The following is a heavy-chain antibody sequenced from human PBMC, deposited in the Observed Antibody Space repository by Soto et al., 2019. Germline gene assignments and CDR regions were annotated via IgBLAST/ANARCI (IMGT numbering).Heavy chain of an antibody. CDR2: ISESGVTT. V-gene: IGHV3-23*01. Sequence: GGSLRLSCAASGFTFSDYAMTWVRQAPGKGLEWVSTISESGVTTYYADSVRGRFTVSRDSSDNTVFLQMNSLRVEDTAVYYCVKILYQGDYHPFHYWGQGALVTVSA. CDR3: VKILYQGDYHPFHY. CDR1: GFTFSDYA. D-gene: IGHD4-17*01. J-gene: IGHJ4*02.